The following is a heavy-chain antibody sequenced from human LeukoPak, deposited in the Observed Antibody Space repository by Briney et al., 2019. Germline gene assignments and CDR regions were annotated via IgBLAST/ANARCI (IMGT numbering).Heavy chain of an antibody. CDR2: IYPGDSDT. J-gene: IGHJ4*02. V-gene: IGHV5-51*01. D-gene: IGHD3-22*01. Sequence: ESLKISCKGSGYSFTSYWIGWVRQMPGKGLEWMGIIYPGDSDTRYSPSFQGQVTMSADKSISTAYLQWSSLKASDGAMYYCARQEGYDSSGYRLGYWGQGTLVTVSS. CDR1: GYSFTSYW. CDR3: ARQEGYDSSGYRLGY.